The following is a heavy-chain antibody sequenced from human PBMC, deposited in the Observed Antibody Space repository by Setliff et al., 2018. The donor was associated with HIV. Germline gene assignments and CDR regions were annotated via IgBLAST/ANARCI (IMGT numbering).Heavy chain of an antibody. D-gene: IGHD6-13*01. CDR1: GYTFTDYY. Sequence: ASVKVSCKTSGYTFTDYYIHWVRQAPGQGLEWMGWINPNSGGTNYAQKFQGRVTMTRDTSISTAFMDLSRLRSDDTAVYYCARDPGYKSSWYGAFDIWGQGTMVTVSS. CDR2: INPNSGGT. CDR3: ARDPGYKSSWYGAFDI. J-gene: IGHJ3*02. V-gene: IGHV1-2*02.